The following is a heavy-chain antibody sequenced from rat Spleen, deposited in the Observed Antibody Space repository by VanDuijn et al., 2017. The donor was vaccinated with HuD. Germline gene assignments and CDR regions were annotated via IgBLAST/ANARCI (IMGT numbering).Heavy chain of an antibody. CDR1: GFTFSNFD. CDR2: ISPSGVT. V-gene: IGHV5-25*01. Sequence: EVQLVESGGGLMQPGRSLKLSCAVSGFTFSNFDMAWVRQAPTKGLEWVASISPSGVTYYADSVKGRFTISRDNAKSTLYLQMDSLRSEDTASYYCARREFGGYWYFDFWGPGTMVTVSS. CDR3: ARREFGGYWYFDF. J-gene: IGHJ1*01. D-gene: IGHD4-3*01.